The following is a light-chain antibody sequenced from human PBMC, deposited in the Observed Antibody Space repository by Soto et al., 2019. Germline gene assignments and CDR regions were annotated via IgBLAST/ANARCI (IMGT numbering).Light chain of an antibody. CDR2: DAS. J-gene: IGKJ1*01. CDR1: QSISGW. Sequence: DIPMTQSPSTLSAFVGDRVTITCRASQSISGWLAWYQQKPGKAPNLLIYDASSLESGVPSRFSGSGSGTDFTLTISSLQPDDFATYYCQQYSSFSRTFGQGTKVEFK. CDR3: QQYSSFSRT. V-gene: IGKV1-5*01.